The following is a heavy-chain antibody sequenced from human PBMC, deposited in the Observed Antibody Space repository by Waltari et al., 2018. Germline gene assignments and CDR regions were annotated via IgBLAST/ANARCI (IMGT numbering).Heavy chain of an antibody. V-gene: IGHV1-2*02. Sequence: QVQLVQSGAEVKKPGASVKVSCKASGYTFTGYYMHWVRQAPGQGLGWMGWINPNSGGKNYDKKLQGRVTMTRDPSISTAYMELSRLGSDDTAVYYCARVNQQLVMPYYYYGMDVWGQGTTVTVSS. CDR3: ARVNQQLVMPYYYYGMDV. CDR2: INPNSGGK. J-gene: IGHJ6*02. D-gene: IGHD6-13*01. CDR1: GYTFTGYY.